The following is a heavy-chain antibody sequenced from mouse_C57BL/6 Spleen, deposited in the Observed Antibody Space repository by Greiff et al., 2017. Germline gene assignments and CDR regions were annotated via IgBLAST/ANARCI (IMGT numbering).Heavy chain of an antibody. CDR2: IWSGGST. CDR3: ARGGANWDYFDY. V-gene: IGHV2-2*01. D-gene: IGHD4-1*01. Sequence: VMVVESGPGLVQPSQSLSITCTVSGFSLTSYGVHWVRQSPGKGLEWLGVIWSGGSTDYNAAFISSLSISKDNSKSQVFFKMNSLQADDTAIYDCARGGANWDYFDYWGQGTTLTVSS. J-gene: IGHJ2*01. CDR1: GFSLTSYG.